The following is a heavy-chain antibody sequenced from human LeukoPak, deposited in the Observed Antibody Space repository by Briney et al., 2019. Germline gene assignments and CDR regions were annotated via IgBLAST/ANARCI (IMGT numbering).Heavy chain of an antibody. CDR1: GFTFSSYA. D-gene: IGHD3-9*01. V-gene: IGHV3-30-3*01. CDR2: ISYDGSNK. CDR3: ARARYDILTGPPDY. J-gene: IGHJ4*02. Sequence: GGSLRLSCAASGFTFSSYAMHWVRQAPDKGLEWVAVISYDGSNKYYADSVKGRFTISRDNSKNTLYLQMNSLRAEDTAVYYCARARYDILTGPPDYWGQGTLVTVSS.